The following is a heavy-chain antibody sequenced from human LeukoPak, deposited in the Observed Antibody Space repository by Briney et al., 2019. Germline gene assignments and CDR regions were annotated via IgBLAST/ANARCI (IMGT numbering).Heavy chain of an antibody. J-gene: IGHJ3*02. CDR1: GGSISSGSYY. CDR3: ARVSWSVGPTFNSI. CDR2: IYTLGTT. D-gene: IGHD1-26*01. V-gene: IGHV4-61*02. Sequence: PSQTLSLTCTVSGGSISSGSYYWSWIRQPAGKGLEWIGRIYTLGTTNYNPSLESRVTISVDTSKNQFSLKLTSVTAADTAVYYCARVSWSVGPTFNSIWGQGTTVTVSS.